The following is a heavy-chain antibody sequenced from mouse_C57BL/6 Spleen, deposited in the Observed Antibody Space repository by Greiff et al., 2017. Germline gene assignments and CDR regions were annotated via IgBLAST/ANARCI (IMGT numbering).Heavy chain of an antibody. CDR1: GYTFTSYW. J-gene: IGHJ1*03. CDR3: AREVTTVVAHGLDV. D-gene: IGHD1-1*01. V-gene: IGHV1-64*01. CDR2: IHPNSGST. Sequence: VQLQQPGAELVKPGASVKLSCKASGYTFTSYWMHWVKQRPGQGLEWIGMIHPNSGSTNYNEKFKSKATLTVDKSSSTAYMQLSSLTSEDSAVYYCAREVTTVVAHGLDVWGTGTTVTVSS.